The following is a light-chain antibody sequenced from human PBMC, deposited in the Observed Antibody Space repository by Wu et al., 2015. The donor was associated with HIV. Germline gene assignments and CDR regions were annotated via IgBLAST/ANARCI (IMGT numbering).Light chain of an antibody. CDR3: QQYYSTQGYS. Sequence: DIQMTQSPSSLSASVGDRVTITCRASQGISNSLAWYQQKPGKAPKLLLYAASRLESGVPSRFSGSGSGTDYTLTISSLQPEDFATYYCQQYYSTQGYSFGQGTKLEIK. CDR2: AAS. V-gene: IGKV1-NL1*01. CDR1: QGISNS. J-gene: IGKJ2*03.